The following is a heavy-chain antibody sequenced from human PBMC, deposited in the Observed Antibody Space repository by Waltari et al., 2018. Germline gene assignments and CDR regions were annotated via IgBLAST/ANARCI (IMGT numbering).Heavy chain of an antibody. Sequence: QVRLQQWGAGLLKPSETLSLTCGVYGGSFSGYYWTWIRQPPGKGLEWIGEVNHRGSTHYNPSLKSRITISVDTSKNQFSLKLSSVTAADTAVYFCARGRGGLGPKYFFDYWGQGPLVTVSS. J-gene: IGHJ4*02. V-gene: IGHV4-34*01. CDR2: VNHRGST. CDR3: ARGRGGLGPKYFFDY. CDR1: GGSFSGYY. D-gene: IGHD3-9*01.